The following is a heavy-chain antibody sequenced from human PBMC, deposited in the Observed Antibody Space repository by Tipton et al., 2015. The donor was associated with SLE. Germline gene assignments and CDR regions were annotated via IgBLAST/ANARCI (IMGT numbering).Heavy chain of an antibody. CDR3: ARDLGMGSSPKRGYFDY. CDR2: ISDSGTL. CDR1: GGSITSGACY. D-gene: IGHD6-13*01. V-gene: IGHV4-31*03. J-gene: IGHJ4*02. Sequence: TLSLTCTVSGGSITSGACYWGWIRQHPGKGLEWIGYISDSGTLYYNPSLKSRVTISVDRSNNQFSLNLSSVTAADTAVYYCARDLGMGSSPKRGYFDYWGQGTLVTVSS.